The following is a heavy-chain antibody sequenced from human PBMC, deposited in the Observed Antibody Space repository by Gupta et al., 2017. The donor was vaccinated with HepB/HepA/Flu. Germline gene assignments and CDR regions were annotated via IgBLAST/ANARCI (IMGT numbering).Heavy chain of an antibody. CDR3: ARVAGKGYWFDP. V-gene: IGHV1-2*02. Sequence: QKFQGRVTMTRDTSISTAYMELSRLRSDDTAVYYCARVAGKGYWFDPWGQGTLVTVSS. J-gene: IGHJ5*02.